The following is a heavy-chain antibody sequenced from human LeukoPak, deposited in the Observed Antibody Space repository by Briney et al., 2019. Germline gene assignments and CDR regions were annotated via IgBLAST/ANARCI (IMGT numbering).Heavy chain of an antibody. CDR1: GFTFSSYS. J-gene: IGHJ4*02. CDR3: ARRAMIVVATRAVDY. V-gene: IGHV3-21*04. CDR2: ISSSSSYT. D-gene: IGHD3-22*01. Sequence: RGSPRLSCAASGFTFSSYSMNWVRQAPGKGLEWVSSISSSSSYTYYADSVKGRFTISRDNAKNSLYLQMNSLRAEDTALYYCARRAMIVVATRAVDYWGQGTL.